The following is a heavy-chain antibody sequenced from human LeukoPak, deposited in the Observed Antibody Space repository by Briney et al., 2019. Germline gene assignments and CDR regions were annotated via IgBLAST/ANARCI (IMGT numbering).Heavy chain of an antibody. CDR1: GFTFSSYA. Sequence: GGSLRLSCAASGFTFSSYAMSWVRQAPGKGLEWVSSISGSGGRTYYADSVKGRFTISRDNSKTTLYLQMNSMRAEDTAVYYCAKTYYASGSYYSLDYWGQGTLITVSS. CDR3: AKTYYASGSYYSLDY. CDR2: ISGSGGRT. J-gene: IGHJ4*02. V-gene: IGHV3-23*01. D-gene: IGHD3-10*01.